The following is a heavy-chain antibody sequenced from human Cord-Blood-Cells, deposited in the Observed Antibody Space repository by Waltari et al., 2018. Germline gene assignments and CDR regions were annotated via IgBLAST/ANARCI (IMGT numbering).Heavy chain of an antibody. D-gene: IGHD3-22*01. CDR3: ARASGADSSGYYDY. CDR2: FIPIFGRA. Sequence: QVQLVQSGAEVKKPGSSVKVSCKPSGGTFSSYAISWVRQAPGQELEWMGVFIPIFGRANYGPKFQGRVTITADESRSTAYMELRSLRYVETAVYYCARASGADSSGYYDYWGQGTLVTVSS. V-gene: IGHV1-69*01. J-gene: IGHJ4*02. CDR1: GGTFSSYA.